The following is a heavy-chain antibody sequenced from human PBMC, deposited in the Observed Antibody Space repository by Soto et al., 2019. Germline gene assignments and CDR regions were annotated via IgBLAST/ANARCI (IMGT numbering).Heavy chain of an antibody. CDR1: GGSFSGYY. D-gene: IGHD3-22*01. CDR3: ASGFVDRAFDI. J-gene: IGHJ3*02. Sequence: PSETLSLTCAVYGGSFSGYYWSWIRQPPGKGLEWIGEINHSGNTNYNPSLKSRVTISVDTSKNQFSLKLSSVTAADTAVYYCASGFVDRAFDIWGQGTMVTVSS. V-gene: IGHV4-34*01. CDR2: INHSGNT.